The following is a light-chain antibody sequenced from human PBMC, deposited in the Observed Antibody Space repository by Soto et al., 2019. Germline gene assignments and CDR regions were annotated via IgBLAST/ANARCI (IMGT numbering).Light chain of an antibody. CDR3: HSYGSSLDYV. V-gene: IGLV1-40*01. CDR2: GNS. Sequence: QSVLTQPPSVSGAPGQTVTISCTGSSSNIGACYDVHWYQQLPGTAPKLLIYGNSNRPSGVPDRCSGSKSGTSASLAITGVQDEDESYYYSHSYGSSLDYVFGTGTKLTVL. J-gene: IGLJ1*01. CDR1: SSNIGACYD.